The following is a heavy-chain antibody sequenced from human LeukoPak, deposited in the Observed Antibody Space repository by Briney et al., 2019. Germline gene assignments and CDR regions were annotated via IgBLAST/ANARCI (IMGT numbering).Heavy chain of an antibody. CDR1: GFTFSTSW. Sequence: GGSLRLSCAASGFTFSTSWVSWVRQVPGKGLEWVANIKKDGSETYYVDSVKGRFTISRDNAKNSLYLQMNSLRAEDTAMYYCARGRYSSTTYYFDYWGQGTLVTVSS. J-gene: IGHJ4*02. D-gene: IGHD6-13*01. CDR3: ARGRYSSTTYYFDY. V-gene: IGHV3-7*03. CDR2: IKKDGSET.